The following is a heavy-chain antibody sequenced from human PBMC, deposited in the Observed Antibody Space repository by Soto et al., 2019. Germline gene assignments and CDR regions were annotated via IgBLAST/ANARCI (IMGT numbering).Heavy chain of an antibody. CDR1: GGTFSSYA. CDR2: IIHIFGTA. D-gene: IGHD6-13*01. Sequence: ASVRVSCKASGGTFSSYAISWVRQAPGQGLEWMGGIIHIFGTANYAQKFQGRVTITADESTSTAYMELSSLRSEDTAVYYCAREGYVAAAGHFDYWGQGTLVTVSS. J-gene: IGHJ4*02. V-gene: IGHV1-69*13. CDR3: AREGYVAAAGHFDY.